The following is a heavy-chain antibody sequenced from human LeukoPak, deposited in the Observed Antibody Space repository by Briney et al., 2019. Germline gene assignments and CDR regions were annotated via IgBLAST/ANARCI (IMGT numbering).Heavy chain of an antibody. V-gene: IGHV4-38-2*02. CDR1: GYSISSGYY. Sequence: SETLSLTCTVSGYSISSGYYWGWIRQPPGKGLEWIGSIYHSGSTYYNPSLKSRVTISVDTSKNQFSLKLSSVTAADTAVYYCARRQDAAAGYYYYMDVWGKGTTVTISS. D-gene: IGHD6-13*01. J-gene: IGHJ6*03. CDR3: ARRQDAAAGYYYYMDV. CDR2: IYHSGST.